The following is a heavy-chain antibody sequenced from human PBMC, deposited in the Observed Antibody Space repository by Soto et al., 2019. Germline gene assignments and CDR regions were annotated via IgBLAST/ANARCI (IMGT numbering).Heavy chain of an antibody. J-gene: IGHJ6*02. CDR2: ISAYNGNT. CDR3: ARARYIVATTVHYYYGMDV. D-gene: IGHD5-12*01. CDR1: GYTFTSYG. V-gene: IGHV1-18*01. Sequence: GASVKVSCKASGYTFTSYGISWVRQAPGQRLEWKGWISAYNGNTNYAQKLQGRVTMTTDTSTSTAYMELRSLRSDDTAVYYCARARYIVATTVHYYYGMDVWGQGTTVTVSS.